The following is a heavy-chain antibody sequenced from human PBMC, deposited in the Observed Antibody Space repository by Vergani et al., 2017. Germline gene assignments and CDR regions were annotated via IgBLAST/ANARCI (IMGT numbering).Heavy chain of an antibody. CDR1: GYSFTSYW. CDR3: ARQGPLSSGWFDF. CDR2: IYPRDFDT. D-gene: IGHD6-19*01. J-gene: IGHJ4*02. Sequence: EVPLVQSGAAVKKPGESLKISCKGSGYSFTSYWIGWVRQMPGKGLEWVGIIYPRDFDTRYSPSFQGQVTISVDKSISTAYLQWSSLKASDTAMYYCARQGPLSSGWFDFWGQGTLVTVSS. V-gene: IGHV5-51*01.